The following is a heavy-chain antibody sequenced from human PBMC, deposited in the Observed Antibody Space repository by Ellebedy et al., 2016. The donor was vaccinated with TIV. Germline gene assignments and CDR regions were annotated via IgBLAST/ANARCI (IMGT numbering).Heavy chain of an antibody. J-gene: IGHJ4*02. CDR3: AKPPVGFYYDGVSSSPSEFDD. D-gene: IGHD3-22*01. CDR1: GFTFSSYA. V-gene: IGHV3-23*01. CDR2: ISYSGSST. Sequence: PGGSLRLSCTASGFTFSSYAMSWVRQAPGKGLEWVSGISYSGSSTFYADSVKGRFTISRDNSKNTLSLQMYSLRVEDTAVYYCAKPPVGFYYDGVSSSPSEFDDWGQGTLVTVSS.